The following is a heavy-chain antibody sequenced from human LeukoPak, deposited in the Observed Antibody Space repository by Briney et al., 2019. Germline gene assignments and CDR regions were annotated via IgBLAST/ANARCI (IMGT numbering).Heavy chain of an antibody. V-gene: IGHV1-2*02. J-gene: IGHJ6*02. D-gene: IGHD2-2*01. Sequence: ASVKVSCKASGYTFTGYYMHWVRQAPGQGLEWMGWINPNSGGTNYAQKFQGRVTMTRDTSISTAYMELSRLRSDDTAVYYCAGGGIVVVPAAMAYYYYYGMDVWGQGTTVTVSS. CDR3: AGGGIVVVPAAMAYYYYYGMDV. CDR1: GYTFTGYY. CDR2: INPNSGGT.